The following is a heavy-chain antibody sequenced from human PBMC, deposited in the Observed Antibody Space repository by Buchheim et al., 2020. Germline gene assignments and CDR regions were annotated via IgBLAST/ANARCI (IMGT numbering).Heavy chain of an antibody. V-gene: IGHV2-5*01. Sequence: QITLKESGPTLVKPTQTLTLTCTFSGFSLSTSGVGVGWIRQPPGKALEWLALIYWNDDKRYSPSLKSRLTITKDPPKNQVALTMTNMDPVNTATYYCAHSTYYDSSGYSDYWGQGTL. CDR1: GFSLSTSGVG. CDR2: IYWNDDK. J-gene: IGHJ4*02. CDR3: AHSTYYDSSGYSDY. D-gene: IGHD3-22*01.